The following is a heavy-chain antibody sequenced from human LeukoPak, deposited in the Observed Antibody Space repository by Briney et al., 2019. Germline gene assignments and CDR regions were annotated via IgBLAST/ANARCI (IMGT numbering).Heavy chain of an antibody. V-gene: IGHV3-23*01. D-gene: IGHD6-19*01. J-gene: IGHJ4*02. CDR2: ITSDGDNT. CDR1: GFTFSAFA. Sequence: GGSLRLSCAASGFTFSAFAMTWVRQAPGKGLGWVSTITSDGDNTYSADSVKGRITFSRDNSKNTLSLQLRSLRAEDTAVYYCAKDLSYTSGSSDYWGQGTLVTVSS. CDR3: AKDLSYTSGSSDY.